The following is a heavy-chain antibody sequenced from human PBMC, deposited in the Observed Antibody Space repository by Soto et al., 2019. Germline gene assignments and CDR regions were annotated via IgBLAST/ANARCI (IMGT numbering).Heavy chain of an antibody. D-gene: IGHD5-18*01. CDR1: GFTFSSYA. V-gene: IGHV3-23*01. Sequence: GGSLRLSCAASGFTFSSYAMSWVRQAPGKGLEWVSAISCSGGSTYYADSVKCRFTISRDNSKNTLYLQMNSLRAEDTAVYYCAVLVDTGMRFDYWGQGTLVTVSS. CDR2: ISCSGGST. J-gene: IGHJ4*02. CDR3: AVLVDTGMRFDY.